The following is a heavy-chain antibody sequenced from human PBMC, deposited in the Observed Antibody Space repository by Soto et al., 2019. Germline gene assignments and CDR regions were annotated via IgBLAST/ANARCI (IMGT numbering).Heavy chain of an antibody. CDR2: TIPVFNTA. CDR1: GGTLSDHG. D-gene: IGHD3-10*01. J-gene: IGHJ3*02. Sequence: QVQLEQSGAEVMKRGSSVKISCKASGGTLSDHGVSWLRQAPGQGLEWVGGTIPVFNTAKYAPKFQGRVTIAADKSTNIAYMELGSLRSDDTAFYYCARGVYGSGNYYTGPSAFDILGQGTLVTVSS. V-gene: IGHV1-69*06. CDR3: ARGVYGSGNYYTGPSAFDI.